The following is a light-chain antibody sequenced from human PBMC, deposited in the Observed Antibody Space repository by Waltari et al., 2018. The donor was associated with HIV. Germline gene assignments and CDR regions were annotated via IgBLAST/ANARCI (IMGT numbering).Light chain of an antibody. Sequence: QSALTQPASVSGSPGQSITISCTGTSSDIGGYNYVPWYQQHPGKPPKFLIYDVIKRPSWISDCFSCSSSGSTSSLTISGLQAEDEADYYCASYTARSIPWVFGGGTKLTVV. CDR3: ASYTARSIPWV. CDR1: SSDIGGYNY. J-gene: IGLJ3*02. CDR2: DVI. V-gene: IGLV2-14*03.